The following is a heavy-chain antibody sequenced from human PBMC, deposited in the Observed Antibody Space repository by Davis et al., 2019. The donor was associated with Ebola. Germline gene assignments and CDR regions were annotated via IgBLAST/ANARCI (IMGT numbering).Heavy chain of an antibody. D-gene: IGHD3-3*01. J-gene: IGHJ4*02. V-gene: IGHV3-7*03. Sequence: GGSLRLSCAASGFIFSSYWMTWVRQAPGKGLEWVANINQDAREINYVDSVRGRFTISRDNAKNSLYLQMNSLRVDDTAVYYCARERRFWSGYQDYWGQGTLVTVSS. CDR1: GFIFSSYW. CDR2: INQDAREI. CDR3: ARERRFWSGYQDY.